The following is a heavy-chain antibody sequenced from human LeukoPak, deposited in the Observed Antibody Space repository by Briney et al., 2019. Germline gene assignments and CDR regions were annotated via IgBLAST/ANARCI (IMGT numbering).Heavy chain of an antibody. CDR3: AKGKGSYCDGDCSSRILDH. CDR2: IRYDGRNK. V-gene: IGHV3-30*02. D-gene: IGHD2-21*02. J-gene: IGHJ4*02. CDR1: GFTFSSYG. Sequence: PGGSLRLSCAASGFTFSSYGMHWVRQAPGKGLDWVAFIRYDGRNKYYADSVKGRFTISRDNSKNTLNLQMNSLRAEDTAVYYCAKGKGSYCDGDCSSRILDHWGQGTLVTVSS.